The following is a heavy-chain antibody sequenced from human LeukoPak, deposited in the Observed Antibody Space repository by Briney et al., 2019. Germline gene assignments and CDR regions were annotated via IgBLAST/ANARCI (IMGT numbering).Heavy chain of an antibody. V-gene: IGHV4-59*01. CDR1: GDSISGYY. Sequence: SETLSLTCTVSGDSISGYYWSWIRQPPGKRLEWIGYIYYSGGTNYNPSLKSRVTISVDTSKNQFPLKLSSVTAADTAVYYCARDQGLPRPHKIFDLWGRGTLVTVSS. CDR2: IYYSGGT. J-gene: IGHJ2*01. CDR3: ARDQGLPRPHKIFDL.